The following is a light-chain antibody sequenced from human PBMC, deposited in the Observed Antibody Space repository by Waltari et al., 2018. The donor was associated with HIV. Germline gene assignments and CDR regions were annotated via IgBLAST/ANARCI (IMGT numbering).Light chain of an antibody. V-gene: IGLV2-23*02. CDR1: SSDVGSYNY. J-gene: IGLJ1*01. Sequence: QSALTQPASVSGFPGQSITIPCTGSSSDVGSYNYVSWYQKHPGKAPKLLIYAVSKRPSVCSNRFSGSQSGNTAALASAGLQAEDEADYYCCSYAGSNTYLFGTGTEVTVL. CDR2: AVS. CDR3: CSYAGSNTYL.